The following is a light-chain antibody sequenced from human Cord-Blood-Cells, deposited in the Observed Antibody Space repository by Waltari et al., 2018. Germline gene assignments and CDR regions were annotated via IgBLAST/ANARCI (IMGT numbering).Light chain of an antibody. J-gene: IGKJ4*01. CDR2: WAS. Sequence: DIGMTQSPDSLAVSLGERATINCKSTQSVLNSSNNTNYLPCYQTKPAKPPKLLISWASSRATGVPDRFSGSGSGTEFTLTVSRLQAEDVAGYYCQQYYSTPLTFGRATKVEIK. V-gene: IGKV4-1*01. CDR1: QSVLNSSNNTNY. CDR3: QQYYSTPLT.